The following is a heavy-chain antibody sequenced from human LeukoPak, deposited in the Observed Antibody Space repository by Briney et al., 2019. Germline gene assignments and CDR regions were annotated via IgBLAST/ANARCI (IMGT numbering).Heavy chain of an antibody. CDR3: ARVVYGDYSYFQH. CDR2: ISSSSSYI. J-gene: IGHJ1*01. V-gene: IGHV3-21*01. Sequence: AGSLRLSCAASGSTFSSYSRNWVRQAPEKGLEWVSSISSSSSYIYYADSVKGRFTISRDNAKKSLYLQMNSLRAEDTAVYYCARVVYGDYSYFQHWGQGTLVTVSS. D-gene: IGHD4-17*01. CDR1: GSTFSSYS.